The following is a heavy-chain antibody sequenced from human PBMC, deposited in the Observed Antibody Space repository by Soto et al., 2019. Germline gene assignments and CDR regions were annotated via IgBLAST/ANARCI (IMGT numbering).Heavy chain of an antibody. CDR3: AKGRIYDWYPRGAFDI. D-gene: IGHD3-9*01. V-gene: IGHV3-30*18. CDR2: ISHDGSNK. J-gene: IGHJ3*02. Sequence: QVQLVESGGGVVQPGRSLRLSCAASGFTLSSNGMHWVRQAPGKGLEWVAVISHDGSNKYYADSVKGRFTISRDNSKSTLYLQMNSLRVEDTAVYYCAKGRIYDWYPRGAFDIWGQGTVVTVSS. CDR1: GFTLSSNG.